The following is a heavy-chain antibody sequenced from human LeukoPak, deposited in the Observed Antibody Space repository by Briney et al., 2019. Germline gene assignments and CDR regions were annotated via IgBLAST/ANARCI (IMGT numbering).Heavy chain of an antibody. CDR1: GFTFSRYW. Sequence: GGSLRLSCAASGFTFSRYWMHWVRQAPGKGLVWVSRINSDGSSTSYADSVKGRFTISRDNAKNTLYLQMNSLRAEDTAVYYCAKVSGSGYGSDYFNYWGQGTLVTVSS. CDR3: AKVSGSGYGSDYFNY. D-gene: IGHD3-10*01. CDR2: INSDGSST. J-gene: IGHJ4*02. V-gene: IGHV3-74*01.